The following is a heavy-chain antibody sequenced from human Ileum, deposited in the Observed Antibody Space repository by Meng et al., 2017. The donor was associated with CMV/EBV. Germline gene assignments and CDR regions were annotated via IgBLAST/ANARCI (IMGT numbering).Heavy chain of an antibody. D-gene: IGHD3-16*01. V-gene: IGHV3-23*01. J-gene: IGHJ4*02. CDR1: GFNYSIYV. Sequence: EVQLLESAGDLIQPGWSLRLSFAASGFNYSIYVMTWVRQAPGKGLEWVSAIHAGGETTFYADSVKGRFTVSRDNSKKTLYLQMNSLRVEDTAVYYCVKGGWGDYWGQGTLVTVSS. CDR3: VKGGWGDY. CDR2: IHAGGETT.